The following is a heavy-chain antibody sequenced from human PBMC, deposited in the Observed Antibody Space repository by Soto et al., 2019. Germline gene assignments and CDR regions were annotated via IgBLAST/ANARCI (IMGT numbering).Heavy chain of an antibody. J-gene: IGHJ4*02. CDR3: ASVPSSGWYYYFDY. V-gene: IGHV3-53*01. Sequence: LRLSCAASGFTVSSNYMSWVRQAPGKGLEWVSVIYSGGSTYYADSVKGRFTISRDNSKNTLYLQMNSLRAEDTAVYYCASVPSSGWYYYFDYWGQGTLVTVSS. D-gene: IGHD6-19*01. CDR2: IYSGGST. CDR1: GFTVSSNY.